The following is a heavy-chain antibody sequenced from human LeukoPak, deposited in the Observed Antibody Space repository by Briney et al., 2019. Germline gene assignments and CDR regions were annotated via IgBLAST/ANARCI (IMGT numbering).Heavy chain of an antibody. CDR2: ISSDGSNK. D-gene: IGHD6-19*01. Sequence: GGSLRLSCAASGFTFSSYAMHWVRQAPGKGLEWVAVISSDGSNKYYADSVKGRFTISRDNSKNTLYLQMNSLRAEDTAVYYCARDPTAGSGWFGRGYFDYWGQGTLVTVSS. J-gene: IGHJ4*02. CDR1: GFTFSSYA. V-gene: IGHV3-30*04. CDR3: ARDPTAGSGWFGRGYFDY.